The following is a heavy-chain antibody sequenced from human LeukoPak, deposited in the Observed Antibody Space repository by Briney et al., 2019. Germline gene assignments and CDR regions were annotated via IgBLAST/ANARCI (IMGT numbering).Heavy chain of an antibody. J-gene: IGHJ4*02. CDR1: GGSISSYY. CDR3: ARCSSSGWYGSFDY. V-gene: IGHV4-4*07. D-gene: IGHD6-19*01. CDR2: IYTSGST. Sequence: SETLSLTCTVSGGSISSYYWSWIRQPAGKGLEWIGRIYTSGSTNYNPSLKSRVTISVDTSKNQFSLKLSSVTAADTAVYYCARCSSSGWYGSFDYWGQGTLVTVSS.